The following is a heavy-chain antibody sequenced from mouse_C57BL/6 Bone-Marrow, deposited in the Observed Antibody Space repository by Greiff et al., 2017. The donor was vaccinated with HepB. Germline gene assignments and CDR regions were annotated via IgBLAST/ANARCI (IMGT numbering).Heavy chain of an antibody. J-gene: IGHJ1*03. Sequence: EVQLQESGGGLVQPKGSLKLSCAASGFSFNTYAMNWVRQAPGKGLEWVARIRSKSNNYATYYADSVKDRFTISRDDSESMLYLQMNNLKTEDTAMYYCVRGSSYWYFDVWGTGTTVTVSS. CDR1: GFSFNTYA. CDR2: IRSKSNNYAT. CDR3: VRGSSYWYFDV. V-gene: IGHV10-1*01. D-gene: IGHD1-1*01.